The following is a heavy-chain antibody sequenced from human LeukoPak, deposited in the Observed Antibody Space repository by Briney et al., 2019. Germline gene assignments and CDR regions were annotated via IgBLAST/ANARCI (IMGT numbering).Heavy chain of an antibody. V-gene: IGHV4-4*07. D-gene: IGHD3-10*01. CDR1: GGSINSY. J-gene: IGHJ5*02. Sequence: PSETLSLTCTVSGGSINSYWSWIRQPAGKALKGIVRISGSGTITYNPALQSRLSISIDTSKTQFSLKLMSVAAADTAVYYCARDSGTTGEVKFDPWGQGTLVTVSS. CDR2: ISGSGTI. CDR3: ARDSGTTGEVKFDP.